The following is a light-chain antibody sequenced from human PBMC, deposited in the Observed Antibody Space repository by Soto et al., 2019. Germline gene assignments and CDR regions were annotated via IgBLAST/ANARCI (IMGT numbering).Light chain of an antibody. CDR2: EAS. CDR1: QNINTY. J-gene: IGKJ3*01. CDR3: QQSSTAPFT. V-gene: IGKV1-39*01. Sequence: DIQMTQSPSSLSASVGDRVTITCRASQNINTYLNWYQQKPGKAPKLLIFEASSLQSGVPSRFSGSGSRTDFTLTISSLQPEDFATYYCQQSSTAPFTFGQGTKGDIK.